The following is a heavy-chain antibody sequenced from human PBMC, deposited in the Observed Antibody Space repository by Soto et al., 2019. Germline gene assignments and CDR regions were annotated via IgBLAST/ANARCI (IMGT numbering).Heavy chain of an antibody. CDR3: ARHSALRVFDY. CDR1: GGSISSSSYY. CDR2: IYYSGST. V-gene: IGHV4-39*01. Sequence: SETLSLTCTVSGGSISSSSYYWGWIRQPPGEGLEWIGSIYYSGSTYYNPSLKSRVTISVDTSKNQFSLKLSSVTAADTAVYYCARHSALRVFDYWGQGTLVTVSS. D-gene: IGHD1-26*01. J-gene: IGHJ4*02.